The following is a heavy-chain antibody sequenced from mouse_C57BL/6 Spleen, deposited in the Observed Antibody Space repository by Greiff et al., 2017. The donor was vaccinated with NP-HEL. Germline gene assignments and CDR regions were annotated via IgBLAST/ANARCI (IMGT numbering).Heavy chain of an antibody. V-gene: IGHV1-81*01. Sequence: VKLMESGAELARPGASVKLSCKASGYTFTSYGISWVKQRTGQGLEWIGEIYPRSGSTYYNEKFKGKATLTADKSSSTAYMELRSLTSEDSAFYFCARYYGNYIDYWGQGTTLTVSS. CDR1: GYTFTSYG. D-gene: IGHD2-1*01. J-gene: IGHJ2*01. CDR3: ARYYGNYIDY. CDR2: IYPRSGST.